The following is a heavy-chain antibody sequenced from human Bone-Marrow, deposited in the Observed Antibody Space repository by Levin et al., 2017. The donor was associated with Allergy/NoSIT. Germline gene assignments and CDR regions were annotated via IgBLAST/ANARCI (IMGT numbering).Heavy chain of an antibody. Sequence: GGSLRLSCAASEFTFDRFGMSWVRQAPGKGLEWVSTISGSGDHTFYADSVKGRFTISRDNSKNTMYLQMNSLRVEETAIYYCAKDLFPNYWSGCYPGGFDYWGHGTLVTVSA. D-gene: IGHD3-3*01. V-gene: IGHV3-23*01. CDR2: ISGSGDHT. CDR1: EFTFDRFG. J-gene: IGHJ4*01. CDR3: AKDLFPNYWSGCYPGGFDY.